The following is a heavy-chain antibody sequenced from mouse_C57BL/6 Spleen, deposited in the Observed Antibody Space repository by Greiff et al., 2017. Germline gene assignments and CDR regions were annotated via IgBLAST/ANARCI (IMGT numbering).Heavy chain of an antibody. V-gene: IGHV1-52*01. J-gene: IGHJ1*03. CDR2: IDPSDSET. CDR1: GYTFTSYW. CDR3: ARNGHYVYDVWYFDV. Sequence: QVLLQQSGAELVRPGSSVKLSCKASGYTFTSYWMPWVKQRPIQGLEWIGNIDPSDSETHYNQKFKDKATLTVDKSSSTAYMQLSSLTSEDSAVYYCARNGHYVYDVWYFDVWGTGATVTVSS. D-gene: IGHD2-2*01.